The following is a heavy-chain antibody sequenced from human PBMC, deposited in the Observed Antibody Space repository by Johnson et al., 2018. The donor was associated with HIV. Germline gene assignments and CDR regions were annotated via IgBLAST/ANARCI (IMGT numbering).Heavy chain of an antibody. CDR2: ISSSGSTI. Sequence: QVQLVESGGGLVKPGGSLRLSCAASGFTFSDYYMSWIRQAPGKGLEWVSYISSSGSTIYYADSVKCRSTISSDNAKNSLYMQMNSLRAEDTAVYYCARSEWELRYAFDIWGQGTRGPFDIWGQGTVVIVSS. D-gene: IGHD1-26*01. CDR3: ARSEWELRYAFDIWGQGTRGPFDI. J-gene: IGHJ3*02. V-gene: IGHV3-11*04. CDR1: GFTFSDYY.